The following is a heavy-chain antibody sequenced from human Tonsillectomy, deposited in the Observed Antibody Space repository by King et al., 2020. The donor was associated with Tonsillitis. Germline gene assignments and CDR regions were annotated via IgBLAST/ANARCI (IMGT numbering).Heavy chain of an antibody. CDR3: ARVVGGMDV. CDR2: IYHSGST. J-gene: IGHJ6*02. V-gene: IGHV4-38-2*02. CDR1: GYSISSGYY. D-gene: IGHD3-10*01. Sequence: QLQESGPGLVKPSETLSLTCTVSGYSISSGYYWGWIRQPPGKGLEWIGSIYHSGSTYYNPSLKSRVTISVDTSKNQFSLKLSLVTAADTAVYYCARVVGGMDVWGQGTTVTVSS.